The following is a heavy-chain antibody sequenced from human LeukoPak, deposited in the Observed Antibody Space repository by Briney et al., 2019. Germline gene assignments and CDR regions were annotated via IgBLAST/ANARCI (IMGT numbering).Heavy chain of an antibody. Sequence: GGSLRLSCAASGFTFSTYNMNWVRQAPGKGLEWVSSISSSSNYIYYADSVKGRFTISRDNAKNSLYLQMNNLRAEDTDVYYCGRDGGPPARDVFDIGGKGTMSTVS. J-gene: IGHJ3*02. CDR3: GRDGGPPARDVFDI. CDR2: ISSSSNYI. D-gene: IGHD3-16*01. V-gene: IGHV3-21*01. CDR1: GFTFSTYN.